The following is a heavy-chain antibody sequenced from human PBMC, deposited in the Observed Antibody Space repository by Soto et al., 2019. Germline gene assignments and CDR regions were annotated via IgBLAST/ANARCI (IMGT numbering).Heavy chain of an antibody. Sequence: GASVKVSCKASGYTFTSYDINWVRQATGQGLEWMGWMNPNSGNTGYAQKFQGRVTMTRNTSISTAYMELSSLRSEDTAVYYCARVTGYDFWSGYYKTFDPWGQGTLVTVSS. CDR2: MNPNSGNT. D-gene: IGHD3-3*01. V-gene: IGHV1-8*01. CDR1: GYTFTSYD. CDR3: ARVTGYDFWSGYYKTFDP. J-gene: IGHJ5*02.